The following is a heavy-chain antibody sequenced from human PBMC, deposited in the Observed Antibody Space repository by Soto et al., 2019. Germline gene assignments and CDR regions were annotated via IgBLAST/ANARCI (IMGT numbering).Heavy chain of an antibody. CDR3: ARDLASSIAARTVNWFDP. CDR2: IWYDGSNK. CDR1: GFTLSSYG. Sequence: GGSLRLSCAASGFTLSSYGMHWVRQAPGKGLEWVAVIWYDGSNKYYADSVKGRFTISRDNSKNTLYLQMNSLRAEDTAVYYCARDLASSIAARTVNWFDPWGQGTLVTVSS. J-gene: IGHJ5*02. D-gene: IGHD6-6*01. V-gene: IGHV3-33*01.